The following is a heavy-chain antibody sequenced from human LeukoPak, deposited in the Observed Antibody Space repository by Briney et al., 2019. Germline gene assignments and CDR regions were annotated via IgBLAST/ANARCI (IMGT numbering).Heavy chain of an antibody. J-gene: IGHJ4*02. Sequence: GGSLRLSCAASGFTVSSNYMSWVRQAPGKGLEWVSVIYSGGSTYYADSVKGRFTISRHNSKNTLYLQMNSLRAEDTAVYYCEFMGYCYDSSGYYMSLDYWGQGTLVTVSS. D-gene: IGHD3-22*01. V-gene: IGHV3-53*04. CDR1: GFTVSSNY. CDR2: IYSGGST. CDR3: EFMGYCYDSSGYYMSLDY.